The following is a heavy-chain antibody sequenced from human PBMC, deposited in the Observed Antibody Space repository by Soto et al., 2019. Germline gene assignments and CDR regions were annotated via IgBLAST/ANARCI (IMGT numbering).Heavy chain of an antibody. CDR3: TRGGDPYKTGH. V-gene: IGHV4-61*01. Sequence: PSETLSLTCTVPGGSVIIGTYYWSWIRQPPGKGLEWIGFIHYSGSTNYNPSLKGRVTMSVDTSKNQFSLKLTSVNTADTAIYYCTRGGDPYKTGHWGQGTLVTVSS. CDR1: GGSVIIGTYY. CDR2: IHYSGST. J-gene: IGHJ4*02. D-gene: IGHD2-21*01.